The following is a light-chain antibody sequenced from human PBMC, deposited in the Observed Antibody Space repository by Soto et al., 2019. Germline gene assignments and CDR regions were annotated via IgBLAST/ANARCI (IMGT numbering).Light chain of an antibody. J-gene: IGLJ2*01. CDR2: EGS. V-gene: IGLV2-23*01. CDR1: SSDVGSYNL. Sequence: QSALTQPASVSGSPGQSITISCTGTSSDVGSYNLFSWYQQHPGKAPKLMIYEGSKRPSGVSNRFSGSKSGNTASLTISGLQAEDEADYYCCSYAGSSTLVFGGGTQLTVL. CDR3: CSYAGSSTLV.